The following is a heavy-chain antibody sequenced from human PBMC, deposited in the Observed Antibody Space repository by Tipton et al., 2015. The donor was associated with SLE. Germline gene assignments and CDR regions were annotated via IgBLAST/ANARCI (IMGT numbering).Heavy chain of an antibody. V-gene: IGHV3-21*01. CDR1: GFTFSSYS. Sequence: SLRLSCAASGFTFSSYSMNWVRQAPGKGLEWVSSISSSSSYIYYADSVKGRFTISRDNAKNSLYLQMNSLRAEDTAVYYCAREPAGVPGDGMDVWGQGTTVTVSS. J-gene: IGHJ6*02. D-gene: IGHD3-10*01. CDR2: ISSSSSYI. CDR3: AREPAGVPGDGMDV.